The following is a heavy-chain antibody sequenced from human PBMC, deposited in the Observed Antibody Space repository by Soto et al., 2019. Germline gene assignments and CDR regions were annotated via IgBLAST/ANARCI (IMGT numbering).Heavy chain of an antibody. Sequence: QVQLQQWGAGLLKPSETLSLTCAVYGGSFSGYYWSWIRQPPGKGLEWIGEINHSGSTNYNPSLKSRVTISVDTSKNQFSLKLSSVTAADTAVYYCARGKRWRVRGCNWFDPWGQGTLVTVSS. J-gene: IGHJ5*02. V-gene: IGHV4-34*01. CDR2: INHSGST. CDR3: ARGKRWRVRGCNWFDP. D-gene: IGHD3-10*01. CDR1: GGSFSGYY.